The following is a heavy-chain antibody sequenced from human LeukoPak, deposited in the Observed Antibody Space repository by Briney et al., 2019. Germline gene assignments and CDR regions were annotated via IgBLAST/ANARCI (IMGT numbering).Heavy chain of an antibody. CDR1: GRSISFYC. CDR2: IYYSGST. Sequence: SETLSLTYTVSGRSISFYCWSWIRQPPGNGMEWIWYIYYSGSTNFNPSLKSRVTISLDKSKNQFSLNLTSVTTADTAVYYCARGRDGYTLPSLDYWGQGTLVTVSS. D-gene: IGHD5-24*01. J-gene: IGHJ4*01. CDR3: ARGRDGYTLPSLDY. V-gene: IGHV4-59*01.